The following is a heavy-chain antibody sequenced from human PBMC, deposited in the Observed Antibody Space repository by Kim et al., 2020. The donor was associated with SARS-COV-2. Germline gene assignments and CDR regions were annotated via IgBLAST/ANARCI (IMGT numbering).Heavy chain of an antibody. J-gene: IGHJ5*02. CDR1: GASITTYF. CDR2: IYYGGTT. V-gene: IGHV4-59*13. D-gene: IGHD6-13*01. Sequence: SETLSLTCTVSGASITTYFWSWIRQPPGKGLEWIGYIYYGGTTKYNPSLQSRVTISVDMSKNQFSLKLSSVTAADTAVYYCARGRSSYLWGQGTLVTVSS. CDR3: ARGRSSYL.